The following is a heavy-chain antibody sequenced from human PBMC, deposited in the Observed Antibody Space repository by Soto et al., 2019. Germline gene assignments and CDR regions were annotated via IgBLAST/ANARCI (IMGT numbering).Heavy chain of an antibody. D-gene: IGHD3-3*01. Sequence: LGESLKISCKGSGYSFTSYWIGWVRQMPGKGLEWMGIIYPGDSDTRYSPSFQGQVTISADKSISTAYLQWSSLKASDTAMYYCARKKGFWSGYYESYYGMDVWGQGTTVTVSS. V-gene: IGHV5-51*01. CDR2: IYPGDSDT. J-gene: IGHJ6*02. CDR3: ARKKGFWSGYYESYYGMDV. CDR1: GYSFTSYW.